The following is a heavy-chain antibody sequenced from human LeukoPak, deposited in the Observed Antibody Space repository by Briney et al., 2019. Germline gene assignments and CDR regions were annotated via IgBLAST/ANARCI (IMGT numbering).Heavy chain of an antibody. V-gene: IGHV3-49*03. J-gene: IGHJ6*03. Sequence: GGSLRLSCAASGFTFNNYAMSWFRQAPGKGLEWVGFIRSKAYGGTTEYAASVKGRFTISRDDSKSIAYLQMNSLKTEDTAVYYCESYSSSSDYYYYYMDVWGKGTRSPSP. CDR3: ESYSSSSDYYYYYMDV. CDR2: IRSKAYGGTT. CDR1: GFTFNNYA. D-gene: IGHD6-6*01.